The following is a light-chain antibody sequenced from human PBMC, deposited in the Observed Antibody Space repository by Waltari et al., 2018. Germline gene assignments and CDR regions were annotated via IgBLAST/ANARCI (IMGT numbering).Light chain of an antibody. V-gene: IGLV1-40*01. J-gene: IGLJ7*01. CDR3: QSYDTTLGARVF. CDR1: TSNIGGLF. Sequence: QSELTQPSSVSGAPGQRVTISCSGSTSNIGGLFVQWSQQVPGAAPKLLIYENYKRPSGVSDRFSGSQSGASASLTITGLQSEDEADYYCQSYDTTLGARVFFGGGTRLTVL. CDR2: ENY.